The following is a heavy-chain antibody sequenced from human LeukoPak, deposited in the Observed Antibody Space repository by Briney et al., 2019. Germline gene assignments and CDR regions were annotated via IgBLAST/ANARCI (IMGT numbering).Heavy chain of an antibody. CDR2: INAGNGDT. J-gene: IGHJ5*02. V-gene: IGHV1-3*03. D-gene: IGHD3-10*01. CDR3: ARNYGSGSYQLDP. CDR1: GYTFTSYA. Sequence: ASVTVSCMASGYTFTSYAMHWVRQAPGQRLEWMGWINAGNGDTKYSQELQGRVTITRDTSASTAYMELSSLRSEDMAVYYCARNYGSGSYQLDPWGQGTLVTVSS.